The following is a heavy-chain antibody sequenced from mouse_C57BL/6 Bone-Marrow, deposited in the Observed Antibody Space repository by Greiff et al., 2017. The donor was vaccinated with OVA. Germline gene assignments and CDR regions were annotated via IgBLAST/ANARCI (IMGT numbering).Heavy chain of an antibody. J-gene: IGHJ2*01. D-gene: IGHD1-1*01. V-gene: IGHV1-81*01. Sequence: VQLVESGAELARPGASVKLSCKASGYTFTSYGIRWVKQRTGQGLEWIGEIYPRSGNTYYNEKFKGKATLTADKSSSTAYMELRSLTSEDSAVYVCARNYYGSSWGRDYWGQGTTLTVSS. CDR3: ARNYYGSSWGRDY. CDR2: IYPRSGNT. CDR1: GYTFTSYG.